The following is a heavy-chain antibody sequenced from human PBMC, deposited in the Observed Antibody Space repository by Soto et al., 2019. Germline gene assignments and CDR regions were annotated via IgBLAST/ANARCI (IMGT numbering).Heavy chain of an antibody. Sequence: GGSLRLSCAASGFTFSSYAMHWVRQAPGKGLEWVAVISYDGSNKYYADSVKGRFTISRDNSKNTLYLQMNSLRAEDTAVYYCARDHDFWSGYSQPPPQGYYYGMDVWGQGTTVTVSS. J-gene: IGHJ6*02. V-gene: IGHV3-30-3*01. CDR3: ARDHDFWSGYSQPPPQGYYYGMDV. CDR1: GFTFSSYA. D-gene: IGHD3-3*01. CDR2: ISYDGSNK.